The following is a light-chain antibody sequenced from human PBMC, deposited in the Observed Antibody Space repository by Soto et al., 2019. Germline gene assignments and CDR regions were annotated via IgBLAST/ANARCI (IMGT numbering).Light chain of an antibody. CDR1: QCISIY. V-gene: IGKV1-8*01. J-gene: IGKJ1*01. CDR2: VAS. Sequence: AIRMTQSPSSFSATTRNRVTITCRASQCISIYLVWYQQKPGKAPKLLIYVASTLQSGVPSRFSGSGSGTDFTLTISCLQSEDFATYYCQQYYSYLWTFGQGTKVDIK. CDR3: QQYYSYLWT.